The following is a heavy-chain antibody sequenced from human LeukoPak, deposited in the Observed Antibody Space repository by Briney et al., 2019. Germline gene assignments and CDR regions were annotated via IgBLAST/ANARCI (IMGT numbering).Heavy chain of an antibody. J-gene: IGHJ4*02. CDR2: ISSSSSTI. CDR1: GFTFSSYS. CDR3: ARDYLHFGDG. D-gene: IGHD2/OR15-2a*01. V-gene: IGHV3-48*04. Sequence: PGGSLRLSCAASGFTFSSYSMNWVRQAPGKGLEWVSYISSSSSTIYYADSVKGRFTISRDNAKNSLYLQMDSLRVEDTAIYYCARDYLHFGDGWGQGTLVTVSS.